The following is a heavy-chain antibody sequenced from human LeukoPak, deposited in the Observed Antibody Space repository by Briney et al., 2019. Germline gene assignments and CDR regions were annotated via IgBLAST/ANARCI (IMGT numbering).Heavy chain of an antibody. CDR1: GGSFSGYY. D-gene: IGHD3-10*01. J-gene: IGHJ4*02. Sequence: SETLSLTCAVYGGSFSGYYWSWIRQPPGKGLEWIGEINHMGSTNYNPSLKSRVTISVDTSKNQFSLELSSVPAGDTVLYYCARGGSGFDYWGQGTLVTVSS. CDR3: ARGGSGFDY. V-gene: IGHV4-34*01. CDR2: INHMGST.